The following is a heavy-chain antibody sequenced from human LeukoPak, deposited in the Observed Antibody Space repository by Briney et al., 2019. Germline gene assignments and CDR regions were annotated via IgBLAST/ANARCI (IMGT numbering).Heavy chain of an antibody. D-gene: IGHD1-26*01. J-gene: IGHJ4*02. CDR3: ARLYGGSYYYYFDY. CDR2: IYSGGST. V-gene: IGHV3-66*01. Sequence: GGSLRLSCAASGFTVSSNYMSWVRQAPGKGLEWVSVIYSGGSTYYADSVKGRFTISRDNSKNTLYLQMNSLRAEDTAVYYCARLYGGSYYYYFDYWGQGTLVTVSS. CDR1: GFTVSSNY.